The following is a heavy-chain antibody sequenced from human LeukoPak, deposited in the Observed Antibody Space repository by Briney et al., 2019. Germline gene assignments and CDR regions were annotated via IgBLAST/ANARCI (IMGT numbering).Heavy chain of an antibody. CDR1: GGSISSYY. CDR3: ARVFHYDYVWGSYPPASGAFDI. D-gene: IGHD3-16*02. V-gene: IGHV4-59*01. CDR2: IYYSGST. Sequence: SETLSLTCTVSGGSISSYYWSWIRQPPGKGLEWIGYIYYSGSTNYNPSLKSRVTISVDTSKNQFSLKLSSVTAADTAVYYCARVFHYDYVWGSYPPASGAFDIWGQGTMVIVSS. J-gene: IGHJ3*02.